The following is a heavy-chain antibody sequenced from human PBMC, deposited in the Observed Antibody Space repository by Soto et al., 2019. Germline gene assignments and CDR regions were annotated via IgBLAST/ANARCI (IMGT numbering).Heavy chain of an antibody. CDR3: ARSIYGTGGYYSDY. D-gene: IGHD3-10*01. CDR2: IYPDDADT. Sequence: PGESLKISCDASGYTFTNDCIALVLQMSGKGLEWVGVIYPDDADTTYGPTFQGQVTISADKSLNTAYLQWSSLEVSDTAMYFCARSIYGTGGYYSDYWGQGTPVTVSS. J-gene: IGHJ4*02. CDR1: GYTFTNDC. V-gene: IGHV5-51*01.